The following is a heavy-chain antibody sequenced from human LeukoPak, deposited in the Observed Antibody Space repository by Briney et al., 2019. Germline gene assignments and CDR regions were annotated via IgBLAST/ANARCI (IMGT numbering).Heavy chain of an antibody. D-gene: IGHD3-3*01. J-gene: IGHJ4*02. CDR1: GYTFTGYY. CDR2: INPNSGGT. V-gene: IGHV1-2*02. CDR3: ARETRDFWSGYSFDY. Sequence: ASVKVSCKASGYTFTGYYMHWVRQAPGQGLEWMGWINPNSGGTNYAQKLQGRVTMTTDTSTSTAYMELRSLRSDDTAVYYCARETRDFWSGYSFDYWGQGTLVTVSS.